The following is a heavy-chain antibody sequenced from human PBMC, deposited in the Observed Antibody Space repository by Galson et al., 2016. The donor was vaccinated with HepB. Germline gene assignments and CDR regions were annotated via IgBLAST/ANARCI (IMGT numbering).Heavy chain of an antibody. CDR1: GGSISSRGYY. Sequence: TLSLPCTVSGGSISSRGYYWSWIRPHPGKGLEWIGYIYYSGGTYYNPSLQSRLTISLDTSKNHFSLKLDSVTAADTAVYYCAGYEVVSFDYWGQGTLVTVSS. D-gene: IGHD2-15*01. CDR2: IYYSGGT. V-gene: IGHV4-31*03. J-gene: IGHJ4*02. CDR3: AGYEVVSFDY.